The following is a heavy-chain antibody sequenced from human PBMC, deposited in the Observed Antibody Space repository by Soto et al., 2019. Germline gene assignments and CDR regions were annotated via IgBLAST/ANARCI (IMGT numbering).Heavy chain of an antibody. CDR3: ARDGPQAFWSGPSVYYYYGMDV. V-gene: IGHV4-59*01. J-gene: IGHJ6*02. CDR1: GGSISSYY. CDR2: IYYSGST. Sequence: LSLTCTVSGGSISSYYWSWIRQPPGKGLEWIGYIYYSGSTNYNPSLKSRVTISVDTSKNQFSLKLSSVTAADTAVYYCARDGPQAFWSGPSVYYYYGMDVWGQGTTVTVSS. D-gene: IGHD3-3*01.